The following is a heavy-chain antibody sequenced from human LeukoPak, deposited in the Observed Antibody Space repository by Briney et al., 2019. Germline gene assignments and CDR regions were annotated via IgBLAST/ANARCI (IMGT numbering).Heavy chain of an antibody. CDR3: ARRSSGWFDP. D-gene: IGHD3-22*01. Sequence: ASEKVSFKASGYTFTSYGINWVRQAPGQGLEWMGWISAYNGNTNYAQTPLGRVIITTEASTSTAYIELRSLRSDETAVYYCARRSSGWFDPWGQGTLVTVSS. J-gene: IGHJ5*02. V-gene: IGHV1-18*01. CDR1: GYTFTSYG. CDR2: ISAYNGNT.